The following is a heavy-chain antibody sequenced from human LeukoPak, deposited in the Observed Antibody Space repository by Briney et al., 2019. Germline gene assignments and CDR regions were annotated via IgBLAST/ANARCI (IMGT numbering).Heavy chain of an antibody. Sequence: ASVKVSCKASGYTFTGYYMHWVRQAPGQGLEWMGWINPNSGGTNYAQKFQGRVTMTRDTSISTAYMELSRLRSDDTAVYYCARVGCSSTSCYSSGWFDPWGQGTLVTVSS. D-gene: IGHD2-2*01. V-gene: IGHV1-2*02. CDR3: ARVGCSSTSCYSSGWFDP. J-gene: IGHJ5*02. CDR2: INPNSGGT. CDR1: GYTFTGYY.